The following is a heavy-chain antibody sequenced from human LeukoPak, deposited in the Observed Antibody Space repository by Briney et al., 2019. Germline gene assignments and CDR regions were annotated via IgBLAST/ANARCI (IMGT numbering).Heavy chain of an antibody. CDR1: GFTFSIYS. CDR2: IGSSGTNK. CDR3: ASGSYDTRRYDY. Sequence: GGALRLSCAPSGFTFSIYSMNLVRQAPGKALEGAASIGSSGTNKYYADSAKGRFTIPRDNAKNSLYLQLNSLRGEDTAVYYCASGSYDTRRYDYWGQGILVTVTS. D-gene: IGHD1-26*01. J-gene: IGHJ4*02. V-gene: IGHV3-21*06.